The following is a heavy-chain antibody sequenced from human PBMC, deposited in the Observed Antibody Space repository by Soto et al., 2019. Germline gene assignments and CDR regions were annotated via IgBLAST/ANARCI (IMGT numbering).Heavy chain of an antibody. CDR2: INHSGST. CDR3: ARDRHNNFIDP. J-gene: IGHJ5*02. Sequence: SETLSLTCTVYGGSFSGYYWTWIRQPPGTGLEWIGEINHSGSTNYNPSLESRVAISLDTSKNQFSLKLTSVTAADTAVYYCARDRHNNFIDPSGQATLVTVSS. V-gene: IGHV4-34*01. CDR1: GGSFSGYY. D-gene: IGHD1-1*01.